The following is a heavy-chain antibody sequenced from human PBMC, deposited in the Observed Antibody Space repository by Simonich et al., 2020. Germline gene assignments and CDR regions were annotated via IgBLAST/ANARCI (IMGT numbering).Heavy chain of an antibody. V-gene: IGHV1-18*01. Sequence: QVQLVQSGAEVKKPGASVKVSCKASGYTFTSYGISWMRQAPGKGLEWMGWIRAYNGKTNYARKLQGRVTMTTDTSTTTAYRERRSLRSDDTAVYYCARASRGTWWYYYFDYWGQGTLVTVSS. CDR1: GYTFTSYG. J-gene: IGHJ4*02. CDR2: IRAYNGKT. D-gene: IGHD2-15*01. CDR3: ARASRGTWWYYYFDY.